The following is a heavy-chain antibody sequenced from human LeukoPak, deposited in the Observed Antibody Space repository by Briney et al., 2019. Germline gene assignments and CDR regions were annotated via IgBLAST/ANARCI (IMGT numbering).Heavy chain of an antibody. CDR3: ASASVPQEYYYYYIDV. CDR2: INPNSGGT. V-gene: IGHV1-2*02. Sequence: ASVKVSCKASGYTFTGYYMHWVRQAPGQGLEWMGWINPNSGGTNYAQKFQGRVTMTRDTSISTAYIELSRLRSDDTAVYYCASASVPQEYYYYYIDVWVKGTTVTVSS. J-gene: IGHJ6*03. CDR1: GYTFTGYY.